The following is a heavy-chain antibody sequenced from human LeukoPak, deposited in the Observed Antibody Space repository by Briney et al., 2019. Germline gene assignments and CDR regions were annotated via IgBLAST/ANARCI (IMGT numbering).Heavy chain of an antibody. Sequence: PGGSLRLSCAASGFTFSDYYMSWIRQAPGNGLEWVSYISSSGSTIYYADSVKGRFTISRDNAKNSLYLQMNSLRAEDTAVYYCARTSTVTTKTGDYWGQGTLVTVSS. D-gene: IGHD4-17*01. V-gene: IGHV3-11*01. CDR1: GFTFSDYY. CDR3: ARTSTVTTKTGDY. CDR2: ISSSGSTI. J-gene: IGHJ4*02.